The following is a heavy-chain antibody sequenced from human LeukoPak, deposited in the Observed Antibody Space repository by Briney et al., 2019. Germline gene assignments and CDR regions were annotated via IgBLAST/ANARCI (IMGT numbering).Heavy chain of an antibody. V-gene: IGHV1-2*06. J-gene: IGHJ4*02. CDR3: ARVGRESSTGWLDY. CDR1: GYTFIDYY. D-gene: IGHD6-19*01. Sequence: ASVKVSCKASGYTFIDYYFNWVRQAPGQGPEWMGRINVKSGATGYAQKFQGRVTVTRDTSISTAYMELSSLRSDDTAVYYCARVGRESSTGWLDYWGQGTLVTVSS. CDR2: INVKSGAT.